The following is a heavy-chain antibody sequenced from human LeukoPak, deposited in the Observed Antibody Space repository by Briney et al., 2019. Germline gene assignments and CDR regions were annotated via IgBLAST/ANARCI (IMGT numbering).Heavy chain of an antibody. CDR2: IDPNSGGS. J-gene: IGHJ5*02. V-gene: IGHV1-2*02. CDR1: GYTFTGYY. CDR3: ATPSSSSWYGFDP. Sequence: AASVKVSCKTSGYTFTGYYIHWVRQAPGQGLEWMGLIDPNSGGSNYAQKFQGRVTMTRDTSISTAYMELSRLTSADTAVYRCATPSSSSWYGFDPWGQGTLVTVSS. D-gene: IGHD6-13*01.